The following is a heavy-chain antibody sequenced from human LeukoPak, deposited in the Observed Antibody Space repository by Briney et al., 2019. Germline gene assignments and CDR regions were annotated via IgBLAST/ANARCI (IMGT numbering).Heavy chain of an antibody. V-gene: IGHV1-46*01. CDR3: ARGWSHSSSPPRFDP. CDR1: GYTFTSYY. CDR2: INPSGGST. J-gene: IGHJ5*02. Sequence: GASVKVSCKASGYTFTSYYIHWVRQAPGQGLEWMGIINPSGGSTSYAQKFQGRVTMTRDMSTSTVYMELSSLRSEDTAVYYCARGWSHSSSPPRFDPWGQGTLVTVSS. D-gene: IGHD6-6*01.